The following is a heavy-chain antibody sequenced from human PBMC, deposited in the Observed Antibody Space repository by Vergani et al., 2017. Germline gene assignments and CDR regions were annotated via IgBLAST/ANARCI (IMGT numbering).Heavy chain of an antibody. V-gene: IGHV4-61*02. D-gene: IGHD6-13*01. Sequence: QVQLQESGPGLVRPSQTLALTCTVSGGSISSGSYYWSWFRQPAGKGLEWIGRFYTGGGTSYNPSVKSRVTISVDTSKNQFSLQLSPVTAADTAVYYCARDPLYXTTWPFLLLDMDVWGQGTTVTVSS. CDR3: ARDPLYXTTWPFLLLDMDV. CDR1: GGSISSGSYY. J-gene: IGHJ6*02. CDR2: FYTGGGT.